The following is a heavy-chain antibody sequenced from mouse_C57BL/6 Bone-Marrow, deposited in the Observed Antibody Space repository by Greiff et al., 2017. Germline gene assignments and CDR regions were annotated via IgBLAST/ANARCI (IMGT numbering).Heavy chain of an antibody. V-gene: IGHV1-18*01. J-gene: IGHJ1*03. CDR2: INPNNGGT. D-gene: IGHD1-1*01. CDR1: GYTFTDYN. CDR3: ARRYYGSSLLWYFDV. Sequence: EVKLMESGPELVKPGASVKIPCKASGYTFTDYNMDWVKQSHGKSLEWIGDINPNNGGTIYNQKFKGKATLTVDKSSSTAYMELRSLTSEDTAVYYCARRYYGSSLLWYFDVWGTGTTVTVSS.